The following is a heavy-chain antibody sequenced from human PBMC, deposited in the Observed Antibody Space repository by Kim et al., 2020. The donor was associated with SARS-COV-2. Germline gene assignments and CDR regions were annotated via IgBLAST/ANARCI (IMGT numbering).Heavy chain of an antibody. V-gene: IGHV3-33*02. Sequence: VRGRFTISRDNSTNTLFLQMDSLRAEDTAVYYCARDRPRYGSGSMGAFDYWGQGTLVTVSS. D-gene: IGHD3-10*01. J-gene: IGHJ4*02. CDR3: ARDRPRYGSGSMGAFDY.